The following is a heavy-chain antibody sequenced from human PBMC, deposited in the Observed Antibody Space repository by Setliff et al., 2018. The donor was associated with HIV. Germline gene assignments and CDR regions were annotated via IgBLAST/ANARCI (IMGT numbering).Heavy chain of an antibody. Sequence: ASETLSLTCSVSGGSISGHYWSWIRQSPGKGLQWIGSIYYVGYTYYQPSLKSRVTISVDTSKNQFSLKLSSVTAADTAVYYCVRVMREGASQRAFDIWGQGTMVTVSS. J-gene: IGHJ3*02. V-gene: IGHV4-38-2*02. CDR2: IYYVGYT. CDR3: VRVMREGASQRAFDI. D-gene: IGHD1-26*01. CDR1: GGSISGHY.